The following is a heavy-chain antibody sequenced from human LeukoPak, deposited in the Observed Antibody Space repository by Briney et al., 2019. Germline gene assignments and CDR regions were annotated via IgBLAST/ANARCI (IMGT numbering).Heavy chain of an antibody. V-gene: IGHV1-46*01. D-gene: IGHD3-3*01. CDR1: EYTFTNYY. CDR2: INPSGGST. CDR3: ARDLRITIFGVVIPWAFDI. J-gene: IGHJ3*02. Sequence: ASVKVSCKASEYTFTNYYMHWVRQAPGQGLEGMGIINPSGGSTSYAQKFQGRVTMTRDMSMSTVYMELTSLRSEDTAVYYCARDLRITIFGVVIPWAFDIWGQGTMVIVSS.